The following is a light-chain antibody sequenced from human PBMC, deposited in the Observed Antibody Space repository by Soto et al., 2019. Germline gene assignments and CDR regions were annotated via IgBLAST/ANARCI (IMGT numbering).Light chain of an antibody. V-gene: IGKV3-20*01. CDR2: EAS. CDR3: QHHDSSPTGT. CDR1: QSVSGRF. Sequence: IVLTQSPGTLSLSPGERATLSCRASQSVSGRFLTWYQQKGGQAPRLLIYEASSRATGIPDRFSGSGSGTDFTLTISRLEPEDFAVYYCQHHDSSPTGTFGQRTK. J-gene: IGKJ1*01.